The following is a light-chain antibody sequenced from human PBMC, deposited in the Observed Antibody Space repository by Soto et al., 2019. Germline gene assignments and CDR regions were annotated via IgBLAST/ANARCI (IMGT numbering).Light chain of an antibody. Sequence: EFVFTQSPGTLSLSPGERATLSCRASQTVSSNLAGYQQPPGQDNRLLIYGASSRATGIPARFSGIGSGTDFTLTISSLQSEDFAVYYCQQYNNWPWTFGQGTKVDIK. V-gene: IGKV3D-15*01. CDR2: GAS. CDR3: QQYNNWPWT. J-gene: IGKJ1*01. CDR1: QTVSSN.